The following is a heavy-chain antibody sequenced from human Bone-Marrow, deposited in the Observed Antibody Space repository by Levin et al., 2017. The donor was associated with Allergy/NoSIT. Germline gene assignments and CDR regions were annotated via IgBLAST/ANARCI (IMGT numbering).Heavy chain of an antibody. CDR3: AKDPIAVASTFED. J-gene: IGHJ4*02. CDR1: GFTFSSYV. Sequence: AGESLKISCAASGFTFSSYVMSWVRQAPGKGLEWVSGISGSGSTTYYADSVRGRFTISRDNSQNTVYLQASSLRVDDPAVFYFAKDPIAVASTFEDWGQGILVTVSP. V-gene: IGHV3-23*01. CDR2: ISGSGSTT. D-gene: IGHD6-19*01.